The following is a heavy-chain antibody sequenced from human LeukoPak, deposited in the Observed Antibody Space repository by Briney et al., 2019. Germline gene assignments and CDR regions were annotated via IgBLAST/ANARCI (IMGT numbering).Heavy chain of an antibody. Sequence: GGSLRLSCAASGFTFSIYSMNWVRQPPGKGLEWGSYISSSSTSIYYADSVKRRFTITRDNAKNSLYLQMNSMRDDDTAVYYCASSDDYGGNRFDYWGQGTLVTVSS. V-gene: IGHV3-48*02. CDR2: ISSSSTSI. CDR1: GFTFSIYS. J-gene: IGHJ4*02. D-gene: IGHD4-23*01. CDR3: ASSDDYGGNRFDY.